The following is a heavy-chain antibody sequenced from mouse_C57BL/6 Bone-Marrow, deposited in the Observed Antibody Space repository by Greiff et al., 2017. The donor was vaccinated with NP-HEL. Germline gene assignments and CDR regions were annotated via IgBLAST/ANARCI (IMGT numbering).Heavy chain of an antibody. CDR3: ARRYRGLYYYAMDY. CDR2: ISSGRSTI. J-gene: IGHJ4*01. D-gene: IGHD2-12*01. V-gene: IGHV5-17*01. CDR1: GFTFSDYG. Sequence: EVMLVESGGGLVKPGGSLKLSCAASGFTFSDYGMHWVRQAPEKGLEWVAYISSGRSTIYYAETVTGRSTIFRANAKQTLSLQMTILRSEDTAMYYCARRYRGLYYYAMDYWGRGTSVTVSS.